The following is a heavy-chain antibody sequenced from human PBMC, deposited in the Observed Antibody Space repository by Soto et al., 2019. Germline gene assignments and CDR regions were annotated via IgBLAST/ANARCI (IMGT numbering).Heavy chain of an antibody. CDR2: ISAYNGNT. J-gene: IGHJ6*02. D-gene: IGHD6-19*01. Sequence: WASVKVSCKASGYTFTSYGISWVRQAPGQGLEWMGWISAYNGNTNYAQKLQGRVTMTTDTSTSTAYMELRSLRSDDTAVYYCARRVAEQWLVRTHYGMDVWGQGTTVTVSS. CDR1: GYTFTSYG. V-gene: IGHV1-18*01. CDR3: ARRVAEQWLVRTHYGMDV.